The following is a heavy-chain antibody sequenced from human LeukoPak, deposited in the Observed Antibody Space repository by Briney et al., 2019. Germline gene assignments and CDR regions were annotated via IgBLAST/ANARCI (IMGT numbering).Heavy chain of an antibody. J-gene: IGHJ4*02. CDR1: GYTFTSYS. Sequence: ASVKVSCKASGYTFTSYSISWVRQAPGQGLEWMGWISAYNGNTNYAQKFQGRVTMTRNTSISTAYMELSSLRSEDTAVYYCARGTTGTTWVFDYWGQGTLVTVSS. CDR2: ISAYNGNT. CDR3: ARGTTGTTWVFDY. D-gene: IGHD1-1*01. V-gene: IGHV1-18*01.